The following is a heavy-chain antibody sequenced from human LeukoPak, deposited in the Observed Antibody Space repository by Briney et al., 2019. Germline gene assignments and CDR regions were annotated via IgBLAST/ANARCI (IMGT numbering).Heavy chain of an antibody. Sequence: SETLSLTCAVYGXSFSGYYWSWIRQPPGKGLEWIGEINHSGSTNYNPSLKRRVTISVDTSKNQFSLKLSSVTAADTAVYYCARPYSSGWDYDYWGQGTLVTVSS. V-gene: IGHV4-34*01. J-gene: IGHJ4*02. CDR3: ARPYSSGWDYDY. D-gene: IGHD6-19*01. CDR2: INHSGST. CDR1: GXSFSGYY.